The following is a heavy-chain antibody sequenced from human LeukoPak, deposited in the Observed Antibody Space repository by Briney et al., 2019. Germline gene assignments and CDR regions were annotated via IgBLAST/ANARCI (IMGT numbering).Heavy chain of an antibody. CDR2: INAGNGNT. J-gene: IGHJ4*02. CDR1: GYTFTSYA. V-gene: IGHV1-3*01. D-gene: IGHD1-1*01. Sequence: ASVKVSCKASGYTFTSYAMHWVRQAPGQRLEWMGWINAGNGNTKCSQKFQGRVTITRDTSASTAYMELNSLRSEDTAVYYCARDPEGELEPYFDYWGQGTLVTVSS. CDR3: ARDPEGELEPYFDY.